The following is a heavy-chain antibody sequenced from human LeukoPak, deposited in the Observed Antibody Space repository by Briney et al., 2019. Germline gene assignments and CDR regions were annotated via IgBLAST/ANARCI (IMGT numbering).Heavy chain of an antibody. CDR3: AKEAPVLGFDY. Sequence: AGGSLRLSCAASGFSFTTYWMSWVRQAPGKGLEWVAVISCDGSKKYYGDSVKGRFTISRDNSKNTMYLQMNSLRAEDTAVYYCAKEAPVLGFDYWGQGILVTVSS. D-gene: IGHD3-16*01. CDR1: GFSFTTYW. V-gene: IGHV3-30*18. CDR2: ISCDGSKK. J-gene: IGHJ4*02.